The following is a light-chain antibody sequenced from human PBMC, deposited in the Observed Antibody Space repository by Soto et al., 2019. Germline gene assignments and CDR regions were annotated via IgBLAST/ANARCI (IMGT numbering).Light chain of an antibody. J-gene: IGKJ2*01. V-gene: IGKV1-5*01. Sequence: DIQMTQSPSTLSASVGDRVTITCRASQSISSSLAWYQQKPGKAPKLLIFDASSLESGVPSRFSGSGSGTEFTLTIGSLQPDDFATYYCQKYNGYFYTFGQGTKLEIK. CDR1: QSISSS. CDR2: DAS. CDR3: QKYNGYFYT.